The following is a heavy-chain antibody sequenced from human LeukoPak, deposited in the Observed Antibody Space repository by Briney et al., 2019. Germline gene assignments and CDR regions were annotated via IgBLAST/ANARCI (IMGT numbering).Heavy chain of an antibody. CDR3: ARDGGGRPDYGDYEGDDAFDI. J-gene: IGHJ3*02. V-gene: IGHV3-11*01. D-gene: IGHD4-17*01. Sequence: GGSLRLSCAASGFTFSDYYMSWIRQAPGKGLEWVSYISSSGSTIYYADSVKGRFTISRDNAKNSLYLQMNSLRAEDTAVYYCARDGGGRPDYGDYEGDDAFDIWGQGTMVTVSS. CDR2: ISSSGSTI. CDR1: GFTFSDYY.